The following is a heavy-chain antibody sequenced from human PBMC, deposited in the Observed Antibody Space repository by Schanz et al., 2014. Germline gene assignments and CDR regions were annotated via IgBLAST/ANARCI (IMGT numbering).Heavy chain of an antibody. D-gene: IGHD2-8*02. J-gene: IGHJ4*02. CDR1: GFTFSSHW. CDR3: AKSLESCPGGRCSRGYFDY. V-gene: IGHV3-74*02. CDR2: INSVGSNT. Sequence: EVQLLESGGGLVQPGGSLRLSCAASGFTFSSHWMHWVRQDPGKGLVWVARINSVGSNTDYADSVTGRFTISRDNCKGALYLQMSSLRAEDTAVYYCAKSLESCPGGRCSRGYFDYWGQGTLVTVSS.